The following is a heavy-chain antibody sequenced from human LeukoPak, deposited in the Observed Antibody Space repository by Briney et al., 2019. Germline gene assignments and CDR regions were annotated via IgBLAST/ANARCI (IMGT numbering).Heavy chain of an antibody. CDR2: IDPSGGST. J-gene: IGHJ5*02. V-gene: IGHV1-46*01. Sequence: ASVKVSCKASAYAFSSYLMHWVRQAPGQGLDWMGTIDPSGGSTDYAQKFHGRVTMTRDTSTSTVYMELSSLRSEDMAVYYCARDLGLRGVTNWFDPWGQGTLVTVSS. CDR3: ARDLGLRGVTNWFDP. D-gene: IGHD3-10*01. CDR1: AYAFSSYL.